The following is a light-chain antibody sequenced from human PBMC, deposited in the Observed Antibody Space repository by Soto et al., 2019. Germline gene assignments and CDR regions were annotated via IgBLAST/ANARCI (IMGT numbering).Light chain of an antibody. Sequence: QSVLTQPPSASGYPGQSVTISCTGTSSDVGGYNFVSWYQQHPGKAPKLMIYEVTKRPSGVPDRFSGSKSGNTASLTVSGLQGEDEADYYCTSYAGSNIPVVFGGGTKLTVL. CDR3: TSYAGSNIPVV. V-gene: IGLV2-8*01. CDR1: SSDVGGYNF. J-gene: IGLJ2*01. CDR2: EVT.